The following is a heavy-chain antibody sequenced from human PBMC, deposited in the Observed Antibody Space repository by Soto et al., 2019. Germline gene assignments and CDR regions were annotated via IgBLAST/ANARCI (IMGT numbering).Heavy chain of an antibody. D-gene: IGHD5-18*01. Sequence: EVQLVESGGGLVQPGGCLRFSCVASGVTFTNYWMSWLRQAPGKGLEWVANTNQDGRERYSVDSVKGRFTISRDNAKNSMHLQMNSLRAEDTAVYYCARDGSGYITDWGQGTLVTVSS. CDR3: ARDGSGYITD. V-gene: IGHV3-7*01. CDR2: TNQDGRER. CDR1: GVTFTNYW. J-gene: IGHJ4*02.